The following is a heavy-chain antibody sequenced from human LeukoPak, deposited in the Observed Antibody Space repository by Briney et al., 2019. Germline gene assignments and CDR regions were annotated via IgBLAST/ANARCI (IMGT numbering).Heavy chain of an antibody. D-gene: IGHD3-9*01. CDR2: IYYSGST. V-gene: IGHV4-59*08. CDR1: GGSISSHY. J-gene: IGHJ4*02. CDR3: ARLDILTGYSEKY. Sequence: SETLSLTCTVSGGSISSHYWNWIRQPPGKGLEWIGYIYYSGSTNYNPSLKSRVTISVDTSKNQFSLKLSSVTAADTAVYYCARLDILTGYSEKYWGQGTLVTVSS.